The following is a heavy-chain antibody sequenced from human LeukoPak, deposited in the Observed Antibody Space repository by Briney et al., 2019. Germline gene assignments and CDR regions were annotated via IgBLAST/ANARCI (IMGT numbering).Heavy chain of an antibody. CDR1: GFTFSNYA. Sequence: GGSLRLSCAASGFTFSNYAMNWVRQAPGKGLEWVSAISGSGGSTYYADSVKGRFTISRDNSKNTLYLQMNSPRAEDTAVYYCAKSWPRISSPFDYWGQGTLVTVSS. J-gene: IGHJ4*02. CDR3: AKSWPRISSPFDY. D-gene: IGHD5-12*01. CDR2: ISGSGGST. V-gene: IGHV3-23*01.